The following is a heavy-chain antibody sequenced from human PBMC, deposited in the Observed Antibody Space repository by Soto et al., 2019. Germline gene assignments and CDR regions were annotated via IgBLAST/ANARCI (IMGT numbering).Heavy chain of an antibody. J-gene: IGHJ6*03. Sequence: GASVKVSCKASGYTFTSYAMHWVRQAPGQRLEWMGWINAGNGNTKYSQKFQGRVTITRDTSASTAYMELSSLRSEDTAVYYCARDQGSDYIWGSYRPRCYYYYYYYMDVWAQGTTVTVSS. CDR3: ARDQGSDYIWGSYRPRCYYYYYYYMDV. V-gene: IGHV1-3*01. CDR2: INAGNGNT. D-gene: IGHD3-16*02. CDR1: GYTFTSYA.